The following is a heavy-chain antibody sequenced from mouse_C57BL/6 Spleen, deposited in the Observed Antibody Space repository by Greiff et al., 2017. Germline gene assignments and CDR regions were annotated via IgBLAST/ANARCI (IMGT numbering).Heavy chain of an antibody. CDR1: GYTFTSYT. Sequence: VQLQQSGAELASPGASVKMSCKASGYTFTSYTMHWVKQRPGQGLEWIGYINPSSGYTKYNQKFKDKATLTADKSSSTAYMQLSSLTSEDSAVYYCARVIKDAMDYWGQGTSVTVSS. D-gene: IGHD2-4*01. V-gene: IGHV1-4*01. J-gene: IGHJ4*01. CDR2: INPSSGYT. CDR3: ARVIKDAMDY.